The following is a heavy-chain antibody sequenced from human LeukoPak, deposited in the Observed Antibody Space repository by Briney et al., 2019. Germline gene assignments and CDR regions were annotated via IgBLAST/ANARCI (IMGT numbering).Heavy chain of an antibody. CDR3: AMTRGEGYTNPPRYFAY. CDR2: ISDSRGST. V-gene: IGHV3-23*01. Sequence: PVGSQRRSRAPCGVTLSRYAMSGVRQAPGKGLESVSAISDSRGSTYNADTAKGRFTISRDNSTNTLYQQMNSLRAGDTAVYYCAMTRGEGYTNPPRYFAYWGQGTLVTVSS. D-gene: IGHD1-1*01. CDR1: GVTLSRYA. J-gene: IGHJ4*02.